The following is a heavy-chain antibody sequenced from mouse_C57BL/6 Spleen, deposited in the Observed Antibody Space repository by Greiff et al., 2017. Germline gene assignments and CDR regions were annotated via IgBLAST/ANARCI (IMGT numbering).Heavy chain of an antibody. D-gene: IGHD1-2*01. CDR1: GYKITGYW. CDR3: AVRVLNRFAY. CDR2: IVPGSGST. Sequence: VQLQQSGAELMKPGASVKLSCKATGYKITGYWIEWVKQRPGHGLEWIGEIVPGSGSTKYNEKFKGKATFTADTYSNAAYMQLSSRTTEDSAIYYFAVRVLNRFAYWGQGTLVTVSA. J-gene: IGHJ3*01. V-gene: IGHV1-9*01.